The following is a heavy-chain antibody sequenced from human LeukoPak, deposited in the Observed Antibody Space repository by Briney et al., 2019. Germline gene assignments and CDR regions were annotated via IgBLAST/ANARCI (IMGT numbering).Heavy chain of an antibody. CDR2: ISSNGGST. CDR1: GFTFSSYA. D-gene: IGHD6-13*01. V-gene: IGHV3-64D*06. J-gene: IGHJ4*02. CDR3: VKDWSIYSSSFIYYFDY. Sequence: GGSLRLSCSASGFTFSSYAMHWVRQAPGKGLEYVSAISSNGGSTYYADSVKGRFTISRDNSKNTLYLQMSSLRAEDTAVYNCVKDWSIYSSSFIYYFDYWGQGTLVTVSS.